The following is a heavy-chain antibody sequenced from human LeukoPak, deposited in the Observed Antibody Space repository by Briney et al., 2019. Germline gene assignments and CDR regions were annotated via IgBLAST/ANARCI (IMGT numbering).Heavy chain of an antibody. CDR2: ISYDGSNK. Sequence: PGGSLRLSCAASGFTFSSYGMHWVRQAPGKGLEWVAVISYDGSNKYYADSVKGRFTISRDNSKNTLYLQMNSLRAEDTAVYYCAKDSPPLNDFWSGYPSSDAFDIWGQGTMVTVSS. CDR1: GFTFSSYG. CDR3: AKDSPPLNDFWSGYPSSDAFDI. V-gene: IGHV3-30*18. J-gene: IGHJ3*02. D-gene: IGHD3-3*01.